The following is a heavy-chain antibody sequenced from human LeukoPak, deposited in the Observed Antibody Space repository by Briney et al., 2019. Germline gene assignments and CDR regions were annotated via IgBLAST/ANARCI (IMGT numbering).Heavy chain of an antibody. Sequence: QAGGSLRLSCAASGFTLSSDWMHWVRQAPGKGLVWVSRVNTDGSNTRYVDSVKGRFTISRDNAKDTVYLQVNSLRAEDTAVYYCARGRYFAMDVWGKGTTVTVSS. CDR1: GFTLSSDW. J-gene: IGHJ6*04. V-gene: IGHV3-74*01. CDR2: VNTDGSNT. CDR3: ARGRYFAMDV.